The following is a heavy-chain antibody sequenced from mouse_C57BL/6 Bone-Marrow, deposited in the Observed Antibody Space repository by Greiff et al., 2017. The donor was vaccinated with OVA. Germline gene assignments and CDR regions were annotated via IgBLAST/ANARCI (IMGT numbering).Heavy chain of an antibody. Sequence: EVKLMESGGGLVKPGGSLKLSCAASGFTFSDYGMHWVRQAPEKGLEWVAYISSGSSTIYYADTVTGRFTISRDNAKNTLFLQMTRLRSDDTAMYYCARSGYITTVVATQDFYYWGQGTTLTVSS. J-gene: IGHJ2*01. D-gene: IGHD1-1*01. V-gene: IGHV5-17*01. CDR2: ISSGSSTI. CDR3: ARSGYITTVVATQDFYY. CDR1: GFTFSDYG.